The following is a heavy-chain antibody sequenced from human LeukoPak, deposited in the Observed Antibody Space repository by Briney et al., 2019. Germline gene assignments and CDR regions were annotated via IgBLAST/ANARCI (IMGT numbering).Heavy chain of an antibody. V-gene: IGHV4-4*07. CDR3: ARCGGSSWYNPYYFDY. D-gene: IGHD6-13*01. Sequence: PSETLSLTCTVSGGSISSYYWSWIRQPAGKGLEWIGRIYTSGSTNYNPSLKSRVTISVDTSKNQFSLKLSSVTAADTAVYYCARCGGSSWYNPYYFDYWGQGTLVTVSS. CDR1: GGSISSYY. J-gene: IGHJ4*02. CDR2: IYTSGST.